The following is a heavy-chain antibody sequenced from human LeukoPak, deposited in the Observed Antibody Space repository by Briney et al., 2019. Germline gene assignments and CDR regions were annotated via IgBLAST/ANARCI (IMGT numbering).Heavy chain of an antibody. V-gene: IGHV4-59*01. J-gene: IGHJ6*02. CDR3: ARVGSAAIPYGMDV. CDR1: GGSISSYY. CDR2: IYYSGST. Sequence: SETLSLTCTVSGGSISSYYWSWIRQPPGKGLEWIGYIYYSGSTNYNPSLKSRVTISVDTSKNQFSLELSSVTAVDTAVYYCARVGSAAIPYGMDVWGQGTTVTVSS. D-gene: IGHD2-2*01.